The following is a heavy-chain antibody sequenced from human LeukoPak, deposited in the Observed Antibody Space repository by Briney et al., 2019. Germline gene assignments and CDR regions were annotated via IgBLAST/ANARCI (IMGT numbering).Heavy chain of an antibody. CDR1: GGSFSGYY. J-gene: IGHJ5*02. CDR3: VRARGYSYGFDP. D-gene: IGHD5-18*01. Sequence: SETLSLTCAVYGGSFSGYYWSWIRQPPGKGLEWIGEINHSGSTNYNPSLKSRVTISVDTSKNQFSLNLISVTAADTAVYYCVRARGYSYGFDPWGQGALVTVSS. V-gene: IGHV4-34*01. CDR2: INHSGST.